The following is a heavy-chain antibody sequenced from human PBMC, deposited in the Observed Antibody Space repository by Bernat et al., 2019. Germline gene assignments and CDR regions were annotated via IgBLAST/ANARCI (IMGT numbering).Heavy chain of an antibody. Sequence: EVQLVESGGGLVKPGGSLRLSCAASGFTFSSYSMNWVRQAPGKGLEWVSYISSGSVYTYYADSLKGRFTISRDNAKNSLYLQMNSLRAEDTAVYYCARDGLSCGSTSCMDYWGQGTLVTVSS. CDR2: ISSGSVYT. D-gene: IGHD2-2*01. J-gene: IGHJ4*02. V-gene: IGHV3-21*05. CDR1: GFTFSSYS. CDR3: ARDGLSCGSTSCMDY.